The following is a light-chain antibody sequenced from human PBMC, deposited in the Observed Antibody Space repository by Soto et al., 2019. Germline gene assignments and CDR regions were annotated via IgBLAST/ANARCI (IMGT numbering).Light chain of an antibody. V-gene: IGKV1-39*01. Sequence: DIQMTQSPSSLSASVGDRVTITCRASQSISSYLNWYQQKPGKAPKLLIYDASSLQSGVPSRFSGSGSGTDFTLTIRSLQPEDFATYYCQQSYSTPWTGGQGTKVEIK. J-gene: IGKJ1*01. CDR3: QQSYSTPWT. CDR2: DAS. CDR1: QSISSY.